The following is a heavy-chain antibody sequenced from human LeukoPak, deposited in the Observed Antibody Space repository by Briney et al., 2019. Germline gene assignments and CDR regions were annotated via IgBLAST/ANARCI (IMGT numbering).Heavy chain of an antibody. Sequence: PGGSLRLSCAASGFPFASYAVSWVRQTSGKGLEWVSHIIGSVASTFYADSVKGRFTISRDNTKNTLYLQMNSLRADDTAVYFCAKGGYDYVEVGYFDYWGQGTVVTVSS. D-gene: IGHD5-12*01. CDR2: IIGSVAST. CDR3: AKGGYDYVEVGYFDY. J-gene: IGHJ4*02. V-gene: IGHV3-23*01. CDR1: GFPFASYA.